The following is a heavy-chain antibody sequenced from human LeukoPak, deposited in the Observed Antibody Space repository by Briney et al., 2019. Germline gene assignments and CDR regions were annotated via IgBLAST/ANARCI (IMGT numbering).Heavy chain of an antibody. CDR3: ARPETQYSSGLDGFDI. CDR2: IGGNGGST. V-gene: IGHV3-23*01. CDR1: GFTFSSYA. D-gene: IGHD6-19*01. J-gene: IGHJ3*02. Sequence: GGSLRLSCAASGFTFSSYAMSWVRQAPGKGLEWVSTIGGNGGSTYYADSVKGRFTISRDNSKNTLYLQMNSLRTEDTAVYYCARPETQYSSGLDGFDIWGQGTMVTVSS.